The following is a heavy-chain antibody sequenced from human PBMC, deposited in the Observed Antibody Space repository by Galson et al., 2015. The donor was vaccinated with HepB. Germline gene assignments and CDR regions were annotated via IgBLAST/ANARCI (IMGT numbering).Heavy chain of an antibody. J-gene: IGHJ6*02. D-gene: IGHD6-13*01. V-gene: IGHV6-1*01. Sequence: CAISGDSVSSHSAAWNWIRQSPSRGLEWLGRTYYRSKWYNDYAVSVKSRITINPDTSKNQFSLQLNSVTPEDTAVYYCARFSSSWQQARGYGMDVWGQGTTVTVSS. CDR2: TYYRSKWYN. CDR3: ARFSSSWQQARGYGMDV. CDR1: GDSVSSHSAA.